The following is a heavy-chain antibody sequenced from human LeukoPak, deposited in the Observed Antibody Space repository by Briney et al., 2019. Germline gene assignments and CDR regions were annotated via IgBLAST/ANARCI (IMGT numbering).Heavy chain of an antibody. Sequence: GASVKVSCKASGYTFTGYYMHWVRQASGQGLEWMGWINPNSGGTNYAQKFQGRVTMTRDTSISTAYMELSRLRSDDTAVYYCARDLFYSVSGTYYNVGRVFNYWGQGTLVTVSS. D-gene: IGHD3-10*01. J-gene: IGHJ4*02. CDR1: GYTFTGYY. CDR3: ARDLFYSVSGTYYNVGRVFNY. V-gene: IGHV1-2*02. CDR2: INPNSGGT.